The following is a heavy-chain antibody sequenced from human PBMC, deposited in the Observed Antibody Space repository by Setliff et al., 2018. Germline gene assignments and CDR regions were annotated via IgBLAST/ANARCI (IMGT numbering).Heavy chain of an antibody. Sequence: HPGGSLRLSCLGSGFSFNSYGINWVRQAPGKGLVWVSRINNDGSSTRYADSVTGRFTISRDNARNTMYLEMNSLRAEDTAVYYCARDGGLLQFLEWSRSYMDVWGKGTTVTVSS. CDR1: GFSFNSYG. D-gene: IGHD3-3*01. CDR2: INNDGSST. CDR3: ARDGGLLQFLEWSRSYMDV. J-gene: IGHJ6*03. V-gene: IGHV3-74*01.